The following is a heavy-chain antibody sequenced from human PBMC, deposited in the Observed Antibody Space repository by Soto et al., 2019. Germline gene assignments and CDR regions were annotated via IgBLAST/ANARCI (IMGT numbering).Heavy chain of an antibody. CDR3: ARYRPRGGGSPGFDY. D-gene: IGHD1-26*01. CDR2: INPKSGGT. CDR1: GDTFTANY. J-gene: IGHJ4*02. V-gene: IGHV1-2*02. Sequence: QVQLLQSGAEVKKPGASVKVSCKASGDTFTANYIHWVRQAPGQGFEWMGWINPKSGGTKYPQKFQGRAPMPRDTPLITVNMTRPRLTSEDTAVYYCARYRPRGGGSPGFDYWGQGPLVTVSS.